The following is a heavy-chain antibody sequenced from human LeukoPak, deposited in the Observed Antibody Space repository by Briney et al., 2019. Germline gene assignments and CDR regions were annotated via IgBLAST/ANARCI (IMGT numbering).Heavy chain of an antibody. Sequence: GGSLRLSCAASGFIFDDYAMNWVRQAPGKGLEWVSYISSSSSTIYYADSVKGRFTISRDNAKNSLYLQMNSLRDEDTAVYYCARDLAGTKDYWGQGTLVTVSS. CDR2: ISSSSSTI. CDR1: GFIFDDYA. J-gene: IGHJ4*02. CDR3: ARDLAGTKDY. D-gene: IGHD1-1*01. V-gene: IGHV3-48*02.